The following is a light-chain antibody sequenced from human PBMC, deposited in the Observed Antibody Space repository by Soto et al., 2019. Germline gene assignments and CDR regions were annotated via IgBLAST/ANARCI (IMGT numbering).Light chain of an antibody. J-gene: IGKJ4*01. CDR3: QQYNSYPLT. CDR2: KAS. V-gene: IGKV1-5*03. CDR1: QSISTW. Sequence: DIQMTQSPSTLPASVGDSVSFTCRASQSISTWLAWYQQKPGKAPNLLIYKASRLETGVPSRFSGSGSGTDFTLTISSLQPEDFATYYCQQYNSYPLTFGRGTKVDIK.